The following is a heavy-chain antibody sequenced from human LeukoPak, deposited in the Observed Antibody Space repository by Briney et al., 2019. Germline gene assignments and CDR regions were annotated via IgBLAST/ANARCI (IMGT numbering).Heavy chain of an antibody. J-gene: IGHJ4*02. CDR3: AREVISSGYSDY. CDR1: GGSISSSDYY. Sequence: SETLSLTCTVSGGSISSSDYYWGWIRQPPGKGLEWIGSIYYSGNTYYNPSLKSRVTISVDTSKNQFSLKLSSVTAADTAVYYCAREVISSGYSDYWGQGTLVTVSS. D-gene: IGHD3-22*01. CDR2: IYYSGNT. V-gene: IGHV4-39*07.